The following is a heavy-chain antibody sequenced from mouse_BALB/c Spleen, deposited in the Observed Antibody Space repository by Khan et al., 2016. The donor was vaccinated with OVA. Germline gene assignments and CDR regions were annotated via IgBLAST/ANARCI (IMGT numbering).Heavy chain of an antibody. Sequence: EVELVESGGDLVKPGGSLKLSCAASGFTFSSYSMSWVRQTPDKRLEWVATISSDGDYTYYPDSVKGRFTISRDNAKNTLYLQMSSLKSEDTVMYYCASHLTGSFANWGHGTLVTVSA. V-gene: IGHV5-6*01. D-gene: IGHD4-1*01. CDR2: ISSDGDYT. J-gene: IGHJ3*01. CDR3: ASHLTGSFAN. CDR1: GFTFSSYS.